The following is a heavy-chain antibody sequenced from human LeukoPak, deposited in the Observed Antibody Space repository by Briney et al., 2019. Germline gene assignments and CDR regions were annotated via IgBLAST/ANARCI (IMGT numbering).Heavy chain of an antibody. CDR2: ISTSSSTI. Sequence: PGGSLRLSCAASGFSFSSYSMNWVRQAPGKGLEWVSYISTSSSTIYYADSVKGRFTISRHNSKNTLYLQMNSLRAEDTAVYYCAGWGPDSSSWYEELDYWGQGTLVTVSS. V-gene: IGHV3-48*01. J-gene: IGHJ4*02. D-gene: IGHD6-13*01. CDR3: AGWGPDSSSWYEELDY. CDR1: GFSFSSYS.